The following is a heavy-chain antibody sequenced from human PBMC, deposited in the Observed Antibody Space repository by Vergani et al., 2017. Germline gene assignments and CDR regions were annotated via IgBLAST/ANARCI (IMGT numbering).Heavy chain of an antibody. CDR1: GGSMSGYY. D-gene: IGHD3-10*01. V-gene: IGHV4-59*01. Sequence: QVRLQESGPGLVKPSETLSLTCSVSGGSMSGYYWSWIRQPPGKELEWIGYMYHSGSTNYNPSLETRVPMSGDTSKNQFSLKLNSLTAADTAVYYCGRVADFYGWGSLLLDLWGQGILVTVSS. J-gene: IGHJ5*02. CDR3: GRVADFYGWGSLLLDL. CDR2: MYHSGST.